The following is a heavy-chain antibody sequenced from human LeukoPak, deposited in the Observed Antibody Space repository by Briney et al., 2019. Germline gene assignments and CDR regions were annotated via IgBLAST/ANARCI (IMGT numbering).Heavy chain of an antibody. J-gene: IGHJ6*03. D-gene: IGHD2-15*01. CDR1: GDSISSGSYY. V-gene: IGHV4-61*02. CDR2: IYTSGST. CDR3: ARGLGYCSGGSCYGGTYYYYYYYMDV. Sequence: PSETLSLTCTVSGDSISSGSYYWSWIRQPAGKGLEWIGRIYTSGSTNYNPSLKSRVAISVDTSKNQFSLKLSSVTAADTAVYYCARGLGYCSGGSCYGGTYYYYYYYMDVWGKGTTVTISS.